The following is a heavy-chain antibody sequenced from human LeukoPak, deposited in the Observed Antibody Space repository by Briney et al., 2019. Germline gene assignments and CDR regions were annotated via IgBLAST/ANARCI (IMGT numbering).Heavy chain of an antibody. V-gene: IGHV3-21*01. CDR2: ISSSSSYI. CDR3: ARDDQWLVDFDY. D-gene: IGHD6-19*01. CDR1: GFTFSSYS. Sequence: GGSLRLSCAASGFTFSSYSMNWVRQAPWKGLEWVSSISSSSSYIYYADSVKGRFTISRDNAKNSLYLQMNSLRAEDTAVYYCARDDQWLVDFDYWGQGTLVTVSS. J-gene: IGHJ4*02.